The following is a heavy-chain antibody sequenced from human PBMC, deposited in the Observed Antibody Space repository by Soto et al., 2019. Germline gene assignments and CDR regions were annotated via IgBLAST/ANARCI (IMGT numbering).Heavy chain of an antibody. CDR2: VYYSGST. J-gene: IGHJ2*01. Sequence: SETLSLTCTVSGDSINNNDYYWNWIRQTPGKGLEWIGYVYYSGSTYYIPSLKSRLSMSVDTSKNQFSLKLSSVTAADTAIYYCPRMSYYYDKRYFDKWGRGTLVTVSS. D-gene: IGHD3-22*01. CDR3: PRMSYYYDKRYFDK. V-gene: IGHV4-30-4*01. CDR1: GDSINNNDYY.